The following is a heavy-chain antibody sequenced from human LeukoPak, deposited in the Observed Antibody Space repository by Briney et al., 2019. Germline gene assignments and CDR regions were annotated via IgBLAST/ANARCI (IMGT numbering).Heavy chain of an antibody. J-gene: IGHJ4*02. CDR1: GSSFTSYW. CDR3: ARPYYYDSSGPGPFDY. CDR2: IYPGDSDT. V-gene: IGHV5-51*01. Sequence: GASLKISCKGSGSSFTSYWIGWVRQMPGKGLEWMGIIYPGDSDTRYSPPFQGQVTISADKSISTAYLQWSSLKASDTAMYYCARPYYYDSSGPGPFDYWGQGTLVTVSS. D-gene: IGHD3-22*01.